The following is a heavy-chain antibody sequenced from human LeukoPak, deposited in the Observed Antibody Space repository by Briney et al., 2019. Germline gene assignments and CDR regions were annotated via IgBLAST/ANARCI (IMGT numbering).Heavy chain of an antibody. D-gene: IGHD3-10*01. J-gene: IGHJ4*02. CDR1: GFTFSSYS. Sequence: SGGSLRLSRAASGFTFSSYSMNWVRQAPGKGLEWVSYISRSSSTIYYADSVKGRFTISRDNARNSLYLQMNSLRAEDTAVYYCAGAGFSFSDYSGSFFDYWGQGTLVTVSS. V-gene: IGHV3-48*01. CDR2: ISRSSSTI. CDR3: AGAGFSFSDYSGSFFDY.